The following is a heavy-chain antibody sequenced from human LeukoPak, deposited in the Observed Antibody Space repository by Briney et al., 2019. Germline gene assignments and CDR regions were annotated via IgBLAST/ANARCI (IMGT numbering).Heavy chain of an antibody. V-gene: IGHV1-2*02. CDR3: ASSGSYEFDFDY. CDR2: INPNSGGT. CDR1: GYTFTSYG. J-gene: IGHJ4*02. Sequence: GASVKVSCKASGYTFTSYGISWVRQAPGRGLEWMGWINPNSGGTNYAQKFQGRVTMTRDTSISTAYMELSRLRSDDTAVYYCASSGSYEFDFDYWGQGTLVTVSS. D-gene: IGHD1-26*01.